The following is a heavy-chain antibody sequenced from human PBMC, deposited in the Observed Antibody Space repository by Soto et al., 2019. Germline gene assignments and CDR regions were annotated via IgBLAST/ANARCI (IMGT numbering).Heavy chain of an antibody. Sequence: PSETLSLTCTVSGGSISSSSYYWGWIRQPPGKGLEWIGSIYYSGSTYYNPSLKSRVTISVDTSKNQFSLKLSSVTAADTAVYYCARGYCSSTSCRLDVWGKGTTVTVSS. D-gene: IGHD2-2*01. V-gene: IGHV4-39*01. CDR2: IYYSGST. CDR1: GGSISSSSYY. CDR3: ARGYCSSTSCRLDV. J-gene: IGHJ6*04.